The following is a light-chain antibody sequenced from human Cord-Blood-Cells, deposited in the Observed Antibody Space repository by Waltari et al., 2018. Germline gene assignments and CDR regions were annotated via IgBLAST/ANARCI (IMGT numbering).Light chain of an antibody. J-gene: IGKJ5*01. V-gene: IGKV1-39*01. CDR2: AAS. Sequence: DIQMTQSPSSLSASVVDRVTITCRASQRIRSYLNWYQQKPGKAPKLLIYAASSLQSGVPSRFSGSGSGTDFTLTISSLQPEDFATYYCQQSYSTPPVTFGQGTRLEIK. CDR3: QQSYSTPPVT. CDR1: QRIRSY.